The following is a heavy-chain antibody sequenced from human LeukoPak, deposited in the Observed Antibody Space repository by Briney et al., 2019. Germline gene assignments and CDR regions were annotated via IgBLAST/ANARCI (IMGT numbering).Heavy chain of an antibody. V-gene: IGHV1-8*01. CDR3: ARDRTSRPTTIDY. D-gene: IGHD1/OR15-1a*01. J-gene: IGHJ4*02. Sequence: ASVKVSCKASGYTFTSYDINWVRQATGQGLEWMGWMNPNSGNTGYAQKFQGRVTMTRNTSISTAYMELSSLRSDDTAVYYCARDRTSRPTTIDYWGQGTLVTVSS. CDR1: GYTFTSYD. CDR2: MNPNSGNT.